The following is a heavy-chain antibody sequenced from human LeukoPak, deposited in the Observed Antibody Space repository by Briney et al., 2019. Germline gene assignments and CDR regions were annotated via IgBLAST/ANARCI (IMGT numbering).Heavy chain of an antibody. V-gene: IGHV3-66*01. J-gene: IGHJ6*03. D-gene: IGHD6-13*01. CDR1: GFTVSSNY. CDR3: ARVKSSSWSTLYYYYYMDV. Sequence: PGGSLRLSCAASGFTVSSNYMSWVRQAPGKGLEWVSVIYSGGSTYYADSVKGRFTISRDNSKNTLYLQMNSLRAEDTAVYYCARVKSSSWSTLYYYYYMDVWGKGTTVTISS. CDR2: IYSGGST.